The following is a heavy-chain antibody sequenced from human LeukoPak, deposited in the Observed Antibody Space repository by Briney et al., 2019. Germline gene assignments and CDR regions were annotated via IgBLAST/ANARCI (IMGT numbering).Heavy chain of an antibody. CDR1: GYTFTGYY. D-gene: IGHD3-10*01. CDR3: ARETTSTYYYGSGSPPGY. J-gene: IGHJ4*02. V-gene: IGHV1-46*01. CDR2: INPSGGST. Sequence: ASVKVSCKASGYTFTGYYMHWVRQAPGQGLEWMGIINPSGGSTSYAQKFQGRVTMTRDTSTSTVYMELSSLRSEDTAVYYCARETTSTYYYGSGSPPGYWGQGTLVTVSS.